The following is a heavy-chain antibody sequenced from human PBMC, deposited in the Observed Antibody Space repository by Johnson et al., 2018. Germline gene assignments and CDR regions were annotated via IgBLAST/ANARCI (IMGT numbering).Heavy chain of an antibody. V-gene: IGHV3-33*01. J-gene: IGHJ6*02. CDR2: IWYDGSNK. CDR3: ARDWRAVAGLGYSMDV. CDR1: GFTFSSYG. Sequence: QVQLVQSGGGVVQPGRSLRLSCAASGFTFSSYGMHWVRQAPGKGLEWVAVIWYDGSNKWYADSVKGRFTISRDNSKNTLYLQMKSLRAEDTAVYYCARDWRAVAGLGYSMDVWGQGTTVTVSS. D-gene: IGHD6-19*01.